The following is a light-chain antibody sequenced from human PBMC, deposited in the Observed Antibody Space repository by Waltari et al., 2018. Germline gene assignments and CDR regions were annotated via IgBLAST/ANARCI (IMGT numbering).Light chain of an antibody. CDR3: QQVNNYPLT. J-gene: IGKJ4*01. CDR1: QDISTS. V-gene: IGKV1-9*01. CDR2: AAS. Sequence: DIHLTQSPSFLSASVGDRVTITCRASQDISTSLAWYQEKPGRAPKLLIYAASTLQSEIPSRFSGSGSGTEFTLTISSLQPEDFATYYCQQVNNYPLTFGGGTKVEI.